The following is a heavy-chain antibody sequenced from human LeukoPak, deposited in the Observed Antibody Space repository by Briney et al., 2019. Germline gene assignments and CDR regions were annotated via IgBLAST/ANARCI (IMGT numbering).Heavy chain of an antibody. D-gene: IGHD3-22*01. CDR2: IYNYCSS. CDR3: ARDRHYYDTSGDRSYFFDY. J-gene: IGHJ4*02. V-gene: IGHV3-53*01. CDR1: GFTFSSYA. Sequence: PGGSLKLSCPASGFTFSSYAMHWVREAPGKGLEWVSIIYNYCSSYYADSGKGRVTISREHSKNTVYLQMNSLRAKDTAVYYCARDRHYYDTSGDRSYFFDYWGQGTLVIVSS.